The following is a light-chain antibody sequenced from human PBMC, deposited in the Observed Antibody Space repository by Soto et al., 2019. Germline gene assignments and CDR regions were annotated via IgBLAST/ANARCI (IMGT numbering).Light chain of an antibody. J-gene: IGKJ5*01. Sequence: EILFAQSPGTLSLSPRERATLSCRASQSVSSSYLAWYQQKPGQAPRLLIYGASSRATGIPDRFSGSGSGTDFTLTISRLEPEDFAVYYCQQYGSSPGTFGQGTRLEIK. CDR1: QSVSSSY. V-gene: IGKV3-20*01. CDR3: QQYGSSPGT. CDR2: GAS.